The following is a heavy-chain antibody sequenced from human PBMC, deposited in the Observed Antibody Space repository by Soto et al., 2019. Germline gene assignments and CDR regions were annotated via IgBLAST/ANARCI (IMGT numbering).Heavy chain of an antibody. Sequence: PSETLSLTCAVSGGSISSGGYSWSWIRQPPGKGLEWIGYIYHSGSTYYNQSLKSRVTISVDRSKNQFSLKLSSVTAADTAVYYCASDYYDSSGVHFDYWGQGTLVTVSS. V-gene: IGHV4-30-2*01. CDR2: IYHSGST. J-gene: IGHJ4*02. CDR3: ASDYYDSSGVHFDY. D-gene: IGHD3-22*01. CDR1: GGSISSGGYS.